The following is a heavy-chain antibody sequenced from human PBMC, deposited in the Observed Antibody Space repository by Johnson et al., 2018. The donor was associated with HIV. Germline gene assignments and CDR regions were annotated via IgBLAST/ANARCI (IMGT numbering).Heavy chain of an antibody. D-gene: IGHD6-19*01. CDR3: AKWGSLAVAAIGNAFDI. CDR1: GFTFSSYA. V-gene: IGHV3-23*04. Sequence: VQLVESGGGLVQPGGSLRLSCAASGFTFSSYAMSWVRQAPGKGLEWVSAISGSGGSTYYADSVNGRFTISRDNSKNTLYLQMNSLRAEDTAVYYCAKWGSLAVAAIGNAFDIWGQGTMVTVSS. CDR2: ISGSGGST. J-gene: IGHJ3*02.